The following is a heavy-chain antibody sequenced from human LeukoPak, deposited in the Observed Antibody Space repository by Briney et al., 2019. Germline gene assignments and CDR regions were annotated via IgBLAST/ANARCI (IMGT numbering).Heavy chain of an antibody. Sequence: SETLSLTCTVSGGSISSSSYYWGWLRQPPGKGLEWIGTIYYSGSTYYNPSLKSRVTISVDTSKNQFSLKLSSVTAADTAVYYCARLLGYCSSTSRGRGWFDPWGQGTLVTVSS. J-gene: IGHJ5*02. V-gene: IGHV4-39*01. CDR2: IYYSGST. D-gene: IGHD2-2*01. CDR1: GGSISSSSYY. CDR3: ARLLGYCSSTSRGRGWFDP.